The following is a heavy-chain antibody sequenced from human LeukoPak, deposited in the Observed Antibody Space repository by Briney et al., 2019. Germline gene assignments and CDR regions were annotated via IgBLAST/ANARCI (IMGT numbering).Heavy chain of an antibody. CDR3: ARDNSGYDILTGYYNEYYFDY. D-gene: IGHD3-9*01. V-gene: IGHV3-21*01. CDR2: ISSSSYI. CDR1: GFTFSSYG. J-gene: IGHJ4*02. Sequence: GVLRLSCAASGFTFSSYGMHWVRQAPGKGLEWVSSISSSSYIYYADSVKGRFTISRDNAKNSLYLQMNSLRAEDTAVYYCARDNSGYDILTGYYNEYYFDYWGQGTLVTVSS.